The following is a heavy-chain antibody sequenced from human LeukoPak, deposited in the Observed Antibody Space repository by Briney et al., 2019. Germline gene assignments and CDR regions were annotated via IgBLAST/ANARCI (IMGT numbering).Heavy chain of an antibody. Sequence: SETLSLTCTVSGGSISSYYWSWIRQPPGKGLEWIGYIYTSGSTNYNPSLKSRVTISVDTSKNQFSLKLSSVTAADTAVYYCARGVLEWLYDYYYYYMDVWGTGTTVTVSS. CDR1: GGSISSYY. V-gene: IGHV4-4*09. CDR3: ARGVLEWLYDYYYYYMDV. CDR2: IYTSGST. D-gene: IGHD3-3*01. J-gene: IGHJ6*03.